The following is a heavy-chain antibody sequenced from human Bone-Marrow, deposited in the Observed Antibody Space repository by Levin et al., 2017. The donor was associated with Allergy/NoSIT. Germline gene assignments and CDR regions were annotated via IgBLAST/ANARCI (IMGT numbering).Heavy chain of an antibody. Sequence: SETLSLTCVVSGYSISSGYNWGWIRQSPGKGLEWIGSIYHSGSTYYNPSLKSRVIISVDTSKNQFSMKLTSVTAADTAVYYCARAGMITYGGSQFDYWGQGTLVTVSS. D-gene: IGHD3-16*01. CDR1: GYSISSGYN. J-gene: IGHJ4*02. CDR3: ARAGMITYGGSQFDY. V-gene: IGHV4-38-2*01. CDR2: IYHSGST.